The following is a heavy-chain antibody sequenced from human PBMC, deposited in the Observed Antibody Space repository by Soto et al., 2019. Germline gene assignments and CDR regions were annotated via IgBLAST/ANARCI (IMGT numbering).Heavy chain of an antibody. CDR2: ISGSGGST. Sequence: GGSLRLSCAASGFTFSSYAMSWVRQAPGKGLEWVSAISGSGGSTYYADSVKGRFTISRDNSKNTLYLQMNSLRAEDTAVYYCAKDREQLVLPTPPNIAFDIWGQGTMVTVSS. D-gene: IGHD6-6*01. CDR3: AKDREQLVLPTPPNIAFDI. CDR1: GFTFSSYA. J-gene: IGHJ3*02. V-gene: IGHV3-23*01.